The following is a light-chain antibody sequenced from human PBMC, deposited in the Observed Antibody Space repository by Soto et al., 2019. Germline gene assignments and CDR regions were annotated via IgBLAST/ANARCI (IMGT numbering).Light chain of an antibody. J-gene: IGLJ2*01. CDR1: SGHSSYA. CDR3: QTWGTGTVV. CDR2: LNSDGSH. V-gene: IGLV4-69*01. Sequence: QSVLTQSPSASASLGASVKLTGTLSSGHSSYAIAWHQQQPEKGPRYLMKLNSDGSHSKGEGIPDRLSGSSSGAERYLSISSLQSEDEADYYCQTWGTGTVVFGGGTKLTVL.